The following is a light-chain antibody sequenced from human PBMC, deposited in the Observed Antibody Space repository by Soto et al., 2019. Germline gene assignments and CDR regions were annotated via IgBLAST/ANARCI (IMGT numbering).Light chain of an antibody. Sequence: DIQMTQSPSSLSASVGDRVTITCRSSQNISTFLNWYQQKQGKAPDLVIYAVSSLQTGVPSRFTGSGSGTDFTLTISSLQPADFATYFCQQSYNPPPTFGQGTKVDI. J-gene: IGKJ1*01. CDR2: AVS. CDR1: QNISTF. CDR3: QQSYNPPPT. V-gene: IGKV1-39*01.